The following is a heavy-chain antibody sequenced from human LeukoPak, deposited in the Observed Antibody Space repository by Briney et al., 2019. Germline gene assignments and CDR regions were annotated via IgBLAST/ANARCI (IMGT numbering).Heavy chain of an antibody. V-gene: IGHV3-23*01. Sequence: GGSLRLSCAASGFTFSRYAFSWVRQTPGKGLEWVSAISVSGGDTYYADSVKGRFTISRDNSKNTLYLQMNSLRAEDTAVYYCAKEFGYCSSSSCYKGFDYWGQGTLVTVSS. CDR2: ISVSGGDT. D-gene: IGHD2-2*03. CDR1: GFTFSRYA. CDR3: AKEFGYCSSSSCYKGFDY. J-gene: IGHJ4*02.